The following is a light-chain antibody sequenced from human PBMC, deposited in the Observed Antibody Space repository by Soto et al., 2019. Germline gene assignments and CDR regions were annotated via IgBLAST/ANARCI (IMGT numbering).Light chain of an antibody. CDR2: DVT. Sequence: QSALAQPASVSGSPGQSITISCTGTSSDVGGYIYVSWYQQHPGKAPKLMIYDVTSRPPGVSYRFSGSKSGNTASLTISGLQAEDEAYYYCSSYTTSSSYVFGTGTKVTVL. J-gene: IGLJ1*01. V-gene: IGLV2-14*01. CDR1: SSDVGGYIY. CDR3: SSYTTSSSYV.